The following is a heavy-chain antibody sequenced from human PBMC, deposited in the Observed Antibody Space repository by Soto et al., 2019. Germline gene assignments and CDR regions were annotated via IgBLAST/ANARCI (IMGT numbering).Heavy chain of an antibody. CDR1: GGSISSGGYY. CDR2: ICYSGST. V-gene: IGHV4-31*03. D-gene: IGHD3-22*01. J-gene: IGHJ4*02. Sequence: TLSLTCTVSGGSISSGGYYWSWIRQHPGKGLEWIGYICYSGSTYYNPSLKSRVTISVDTSKNQFSLKLSSVTAADTAVYYCAREVYYDSTKTFDYWGQGTLVTVSS. CDR3: AREVYYDSTKTFDY.